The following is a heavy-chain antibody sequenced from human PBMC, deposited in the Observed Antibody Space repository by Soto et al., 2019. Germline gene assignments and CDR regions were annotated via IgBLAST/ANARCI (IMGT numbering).Heavy chain of an antibody. CDR2: TYYRSKWYN. Sequence: SQTLSLTCAISGDSVSSNSAAWNWIRQSPSRGLEWLGRTYYRSKWYNDYAVSVKSRITINPDTSKNQFSLQLNSVTPEDTAVYSCARDGCSITSCHLGPTYRDVWGKGTKATVS. CDR3: ARDGCSITSCHLGPTYRDV. D-gene: IGHD2-2*01. V-gene: IGHV6-1*01. J-gene: IGHJ6*03. CDR1: GDSVSSNSAA.